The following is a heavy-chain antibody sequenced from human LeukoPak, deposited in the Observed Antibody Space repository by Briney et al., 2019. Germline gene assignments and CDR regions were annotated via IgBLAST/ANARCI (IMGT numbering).Heavy chain of an antibody. V-gene: IGHV3-74*01. CDR3: ARENFHITMVRGVIISTSFYYYMDV. D-gene: IGHD3-10*01. J-gene: IGHJ6*03. CDR2: INSDGSST. CDR1: GFTFSSYW. Sequence: GGSLRLSCAASGFTFSSYWMHWVRQAPGKGLVWVSRINSDGSSTIYADSVKGRFTISRDNAKNTLYLQMNSLRAEDTAVYYCARENFHITMVRGVIISTSFYYYMDVWGKETTVTISS.